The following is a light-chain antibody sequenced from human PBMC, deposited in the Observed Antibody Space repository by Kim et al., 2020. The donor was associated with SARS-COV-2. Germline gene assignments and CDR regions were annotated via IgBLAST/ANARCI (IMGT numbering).Light chain of an antibody. CDR1: SSNIGAGYD. V-gene: IGLV1-40*01. Sequence: GQRVTISWTGSSSNIGAGYDVHWYQQLPGTAPKLLIYGNSNRPSGVPDRVSGSKSGTSASRAITGLQAEDEADYYCQSYDSSLSVVFGGGTQLTVL. CDR2: GNS. CDR3: QSYDSSLSVV. J-gene: IGLJ2*01.